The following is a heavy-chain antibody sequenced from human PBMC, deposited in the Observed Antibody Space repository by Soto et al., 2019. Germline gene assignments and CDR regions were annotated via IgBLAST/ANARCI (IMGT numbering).Heavy chain of an antibody. V-gene: IGHV3-15*01. Sequence: EVQLVESGGGLLKPGGSLRLSCLASGINFNNAWMSWVRQAPGKGLEWVGRVKSKSNGETVDYAAPVKGRFAISRDDSRNTVYLHMTNLTTEDTAVYYCTTEMLPVPMWVSFDHEHWGQGTRVTVSS. D-gene: IGHD2-2*01. CDR1: GINFNNAW. CDR2: VKSKSNGETV. J-gene: IGHJ4*02. CDR3: TTEMLPVPMWVSFDHEH.